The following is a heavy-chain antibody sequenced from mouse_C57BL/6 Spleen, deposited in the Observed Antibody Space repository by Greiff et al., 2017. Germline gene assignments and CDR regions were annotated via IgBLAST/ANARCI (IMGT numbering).Heavy chain of an antibody. Sequence: VQVVESGPELVKPGASVKISCKASGYAFSSSWMNWVKQRPGKGLEWIGRIYPGDGDTNYNGKFKGKATLTADKSSSTAYMQLSSLTSEDSAVYFCARKLGRGYAMDYWGQGTSVTVSS. V-gene: IGHV1-82*01. CDR3: ARKLGRGYAMDY. D-gene: IGHD4-1*01. CDR2: IYPGDGDT. CDR1: GYAFSSSW. J-gene: IGHJ4*01.